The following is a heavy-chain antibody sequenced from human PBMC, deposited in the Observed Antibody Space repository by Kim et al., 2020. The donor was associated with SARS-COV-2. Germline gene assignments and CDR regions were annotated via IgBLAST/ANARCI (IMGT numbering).Heavy chain of an antibody. D-gene: IGHD3-10*01. CDR1: GFTFSSYG. Sequence: GGSLRLSCAASGFTFSSYGMHWVRQAPGKGLEWVAVIWYDGSNKYYADSVKGRFTISRDNSKNTLYLQMNSLRAEDTAVYYCAKEQGLLWFGDLLGYYYGMDVWGQGTTVTVSS. J-gene: IGHJ6*02. CDR2: IWYDGSNK. CDR3: AKEQGLLWFGDLLGYYYGMDV. V-gene: IGHV3-33*06.